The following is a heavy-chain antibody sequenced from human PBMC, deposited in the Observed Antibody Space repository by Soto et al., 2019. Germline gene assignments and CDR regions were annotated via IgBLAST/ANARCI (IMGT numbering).Heavy chain of an antibody. CDR1: GGTFSSYA. CDR3: ASPHQWLGYYYYGMDV. J-gene: IGHJ6*02. Sequence: SVKVSCKASGGTFSSYAISWVRQAPGQGLEWMGGIIPIFGTANYAQKFQGRATITADESTSTAYMELSSLRSEDTAVYYCASPHQWLGYYYYGMDVWGQGTTVTVSS. V-gene: IGHV1-69*13. D-gene: IGHD6-19*01. CDR2: IIPIFGTA.